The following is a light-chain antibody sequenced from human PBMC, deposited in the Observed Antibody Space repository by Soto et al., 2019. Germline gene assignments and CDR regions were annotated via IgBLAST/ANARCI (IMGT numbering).Light chain of an antibody. CDR3: LQYQSYWT. CDR2: QAS. V-gene: IGKV1-5*03. J-gene: IGKJ1*01. CDR1: QRISRQ. Sequence: DIQMTHSLSPLSASEGDRVSITCRASQRISRQLAWYQQKPGKAPNLLIYQASNLETGVPSRFTGSGSGTEFTLTISSLQPDDLATYYCLQYQSYWTFGQGTKVEVK.